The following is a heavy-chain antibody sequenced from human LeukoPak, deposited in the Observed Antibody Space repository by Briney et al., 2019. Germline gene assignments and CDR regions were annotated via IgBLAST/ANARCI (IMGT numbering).Heavy chain of an antibody. CDR1: GGSISSGDYY. D-gene: IGHD2-2*01. J-gene: IGHJ6*02. V-gene: IGHV4-30-4*01. CDR3: ARDVNYCSSTGCSLGMDG. Sequence: SQTLSLTCTVSGGSISSGDYYWSWIRQPPGKCLEWIGYIYYGGSTYYNPSLKSRVTISVDTSKNQFSLKLSSVTAADTAVYYCARDVNYCSSTGCSLGMDGWGQGTTVTASS. CDR2: IYYGGST.